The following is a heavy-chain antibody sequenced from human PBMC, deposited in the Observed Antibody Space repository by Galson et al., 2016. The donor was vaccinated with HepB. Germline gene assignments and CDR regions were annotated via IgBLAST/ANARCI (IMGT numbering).Heavy chain of an antibody. Sequence: SETLSLTCSVSGGSISSHYWTWFRQPPGKGLEWLGSIHYSGYTKDSPSFRSRVTISVDTAKSQFSLNLTAVTAADTAIYYGAGHRRVLDGFDPWGQGILVTVSS. J-gene: IGHJ5*01. CDR3: AGHRRVLDGFDP. CDR1: GGSISSHY. D-gene: IGHD2-8*02. CDR2: IHYSGYT. V-gene: IGHV4-59*08.